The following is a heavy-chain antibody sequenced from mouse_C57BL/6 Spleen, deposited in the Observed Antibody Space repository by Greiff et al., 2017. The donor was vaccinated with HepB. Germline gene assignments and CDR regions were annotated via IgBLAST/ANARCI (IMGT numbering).Heavy chain of an antibody. CDR2: ISSGGDYI. Sequence: EVKVVESGEGLVKPGGSLKLSCAASGFTFSSYAMSWVRQTPEKRLEWVAYISSGGDYIYYADTVKGRFTISRDNARNTLYLQMSSLKSEDTAMYYCTRDQDGSYYYAMDYWGQGTSVTVSS. CDR1: GFTFSSYA. D-gene: IGHD2-3*01. V-gene: IGHV5-9-1*02. CDR3: TRDQDGSYYYAMDY. J-gene: IGHJ4*01.